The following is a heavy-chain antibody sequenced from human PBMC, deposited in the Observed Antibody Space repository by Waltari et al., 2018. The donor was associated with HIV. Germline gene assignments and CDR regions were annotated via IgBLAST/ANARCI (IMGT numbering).Heavy chain of an antibody. CDR1: WFSVTDNY. CDR3: ARFSNYGGWFDP. V-gene: IGHV3-53*01. D-gene: IGHD4-4*01. CDR2: LYKGGKT. J-gene: IGHJ5*02. Sequence: EVQLVESGGGFFQPGGSLRLSCSSSWFSVTDNYMSWVRQAPGKGLECVVILYKGGKTYYADSVNGRFIISRDISNYKVYLQMDSLRVEDSAMYYCARFSNYGGWFDPWGQGTLVTVSS.